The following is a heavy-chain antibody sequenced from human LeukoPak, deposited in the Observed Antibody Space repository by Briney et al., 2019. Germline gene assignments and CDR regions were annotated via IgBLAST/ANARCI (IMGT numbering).Heavy chain of an antibody. CDR1: GFTFTNYV. D-gene: IGHD1-7*01. V-gene: IGHV3-23*01. CDR3: AKRTGVTELHFDH. J-gene: IGHJ4*02. Sequence: GGSLRLSCAASGFTFTNYVMGWVRQAQGKGLEWVSAISEIGGAADYADSVRGRFTISRDNSQNTLYQQMNSLRAEDTAVYYCAKRTGVTELHFDHWGQGTLVTVSS. CDR2: ISEIGGAA.